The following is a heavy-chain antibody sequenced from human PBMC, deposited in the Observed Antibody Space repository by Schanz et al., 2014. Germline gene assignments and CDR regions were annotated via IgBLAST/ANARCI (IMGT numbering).Heavy chain of an antibody. J-gene: IGHJ4*02. V-gene: IGHV3-74*01. D-gene: IGHD2-2*01. CDR1: GFTINNYY. CDR2: TSNDGSFT. CDR3: AKSMYSTSWAFDF. Sequence: EVQLVESGGGLVQPGGSLRLSCEASGFTINNYYMHWVRQAPGKGLVWVSRTSNDGSFTTFADSVKGRFTISRDNSKNTLYVQMNSLRAEDTAVYYCAKSMYSTSWAFDFWGQGAQVTVSS.